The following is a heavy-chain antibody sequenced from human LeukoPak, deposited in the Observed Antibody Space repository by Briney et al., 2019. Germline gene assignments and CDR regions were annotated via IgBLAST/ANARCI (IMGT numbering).Heavy chain of an antibody. CDR2: VSFDGSNK. V-gene: IGHV3-33*08. J-gene: IGHJ6*02. D-gene: IGHD3-10*01. CDR1: GFTFSSYW. CDR3: ARAGRGWFGSMDV. Sequence: GGSLRLSCAASGFTFSSYWMNWVRQAPGKGLEWVAVVSFDGSNKYFEDSVKGRFSISRDNSRNTLYLQMNSLRAEDTAVYYCARAGRGWFGSMDVWGQGTTVTVSS.